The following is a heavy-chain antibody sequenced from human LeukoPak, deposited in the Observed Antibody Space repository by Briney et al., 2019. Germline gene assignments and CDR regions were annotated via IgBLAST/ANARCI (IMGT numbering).Heavy chain of an antibody. CDR1: GFTFSSYA. D-gene: IGHD3-10*01. J-gene: IGHJ4*02. CDR3: AKDLIRGITMVRGVIIIDY. V-gene: IGHV3-23*01. Sequence: GGSLRLSCAASGFTFSSYAMSWVRQAPGKGLEWVSAISGSGGSTYYADSVKGRFAISRDNSKNTLYLQMNSLRAEDTAVYYCAKDLIRGITMVRGVIIIDYWGQGTLVTVSS. CDR2: ISGSGGST.